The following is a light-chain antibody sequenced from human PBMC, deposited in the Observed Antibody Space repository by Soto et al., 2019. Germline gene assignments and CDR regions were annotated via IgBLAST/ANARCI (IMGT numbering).Light chain of an antibody. Sequence: QSALTQPRSVSGSPGQSVTISCTGTSSDVGGYNNVSWYQQHPGKAPKLMIYDVSKRPSGVPDRFSGSKSGNTASLTISGLQDEDEADYYCCSYAGIPDVFGTGTKVTVL. CDR1: SSDVGGYNN. V-gene: IGLV2-11*01. CDR2: DVS. CDR3: CSYAGIPDV. J-gene: IGLJ1*01.